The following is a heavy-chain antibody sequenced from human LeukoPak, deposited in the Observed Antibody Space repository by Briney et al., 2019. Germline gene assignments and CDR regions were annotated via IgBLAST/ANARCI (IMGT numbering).Heavy chain of an antibody. CDR2: ISSSSSYI. V-gene: IGHV3-21*01. CDR3: ASFRYSYGFIGY. J-gene: IGHJ4*02. CDR1: GFTFSSYS. Sequence: PGGSLRLSCAAPGFTFSSYSMNWVRQAPGKGLEWVSSISSSSSYIYYADSVKGRFTISRDNAKNSLYLQMNSLRAEDTAVYYCASFRYSYGFIGYWGQGTLVTVSS. D-gene: IGHD5-18*01.